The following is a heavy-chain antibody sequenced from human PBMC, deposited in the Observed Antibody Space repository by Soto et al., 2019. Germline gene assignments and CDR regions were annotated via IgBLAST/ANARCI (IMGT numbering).Heavy chain of an antibody. Sequence: SVKVSCKASGGTFTGNPISWVRQAPGRGLEWMGGIIPMFGTTNYAQKFQGRVTITADESTTTAYMELNSLRSEDTAVYYCAREKSIASLSYYYGMEVWGQGTTVTVSS. D-gene: IGHD6-6*01. CDR2: IIPMFGTT. CDR3: AREKSIASLSYYYGMEV. J-gene: IGHJ6*02. CDR1: GGTFTGNP. V-gene: IGHV1-69*13.